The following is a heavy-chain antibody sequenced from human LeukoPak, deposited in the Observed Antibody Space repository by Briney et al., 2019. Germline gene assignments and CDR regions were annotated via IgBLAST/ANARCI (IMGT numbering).Heavy chain of an antibody. CDR1: GFTFSSYW. D-gene: IGHD3-3*01. CDR2: IKQDGSEK. V-gene: IGHV3-7*01. J-gene: IGHJ4*02. CDR3: ARAGYDFWSGSEGTFEY. Sequence: GRSLRLSCAASGFTFSSYWMTWVRQAPGKGLEWVANIKQDGSEKYYAESVKGRFTTSRDNAKNALYLQMNSLRAEDTAVYYCARAGYDFWSGSEGTFEYWGQGTLVSVSS.